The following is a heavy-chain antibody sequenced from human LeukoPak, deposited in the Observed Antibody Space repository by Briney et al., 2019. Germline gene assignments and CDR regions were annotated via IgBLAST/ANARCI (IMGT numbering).Heavy chain of an antibody. Sequence: SETLSLTCTVSGGSISSYYWNWIRQSPGKGLEWIGRIYTSGSTNYNPSLKSRVTISVDTSKNQFSLKLSSVTAADTAVYYCARDHGPCSGGSCYSGFDYWGQGTLVTVSS. V-gene: IGHV4-4*07. CDR3: ARDHGPCSGGSCYSGFDY. CDR1: GGSISSYY. D-gene: IGHD2-15*01. CDR2: IYTSGST. J-gene: IGHJ4*02.